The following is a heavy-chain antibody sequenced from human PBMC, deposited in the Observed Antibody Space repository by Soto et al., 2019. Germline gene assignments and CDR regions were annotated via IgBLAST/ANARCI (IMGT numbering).Heavy chain of an antibody. CDR1: GFTFSTYS. CDR3: ARDFKYDILTSHYGMDV. CDR2: ISTTSTYI. J-gene: IGHJ6*02. Sequence: EVQLVESGGGLVKPGGSLRLSCAASGFTFSTYSMHWVRQAPGKGLEWVSSISTTSTYIYYADSVKGRFTISRDNAKNSLFLQMNSLRAEDTAVYYCARDFKYDILTSHYGMDVWGQGTKVTVSS. D-gene: IGHD3-9*01. V-gene: IGHV3-21*02.